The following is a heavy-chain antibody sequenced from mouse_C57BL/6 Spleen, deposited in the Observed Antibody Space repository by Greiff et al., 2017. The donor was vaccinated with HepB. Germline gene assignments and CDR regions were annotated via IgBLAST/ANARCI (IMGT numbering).Heavy chain of an antibody. CDR1: GYTFTSYD. CDR3: ARSRTGTRWYFDV. Sequence: LQESGPELVKPGASVKLSCKASGYTFTSYDINWVKQRPGQGLEWIGWIYPRDGSTKYNEKFKGKATLTVDTSSSTAYMELHSLTSEDSAVYFCARSRTGTRWYFDVWGTGTTVTVSS. CDR2: IYPRDGST. V-gene: IGHV1-85*01. J-gene: IGHJ1*03. D-gene: IGHD4-1*01.